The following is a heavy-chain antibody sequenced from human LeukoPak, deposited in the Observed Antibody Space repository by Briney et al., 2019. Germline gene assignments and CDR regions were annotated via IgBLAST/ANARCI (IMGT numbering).Heavy chain of an antibody. V-gene: IGHV5-51*01. D-gene: IGHD2-2*01. CDR3: ARHQVVGYCSGTSCYPFDY. Sequence: GESLKISCKGSGYSFTSYWIGWVRQMPGKGLEWMGVIYPGDSDTRYSPSFQGQVTISADKSISTAYLQWSSLEASDTAMYYCARHQVVGYCSGTSCYPFDYWGQGTLVTVSS. CDR2: IYPGDSDT. J-gene: IGHJ4*02. CDR1: GYSFTSYW.